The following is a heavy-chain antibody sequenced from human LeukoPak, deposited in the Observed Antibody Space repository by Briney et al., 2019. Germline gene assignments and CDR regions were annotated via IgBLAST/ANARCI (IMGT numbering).Heavy chain of an antibody. D-gene: IGHD4-11*01. CDR2: INPGAGST. CDR3: ARRDDYSTFDI. Sequence: ASVKVSCKASGYTFTGYYMHWVRQAPRQGLEWMGTINPGAGSTNYAQKFQGRVTITTDESTSTAYMELSSLRSEDTAVYYCARRDDYSTFDIWGQGTMVTVSS. V-gene: IGHV1-46*01. J-gene: IGHJ3*02. CDR1: GYTFTGYY.